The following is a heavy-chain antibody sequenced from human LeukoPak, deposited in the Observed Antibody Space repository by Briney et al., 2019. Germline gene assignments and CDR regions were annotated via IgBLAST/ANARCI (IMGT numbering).Heavy chain of an antibody. V-gene: IGHV3-64D*06. CDR3: VPKGTEGY. J-gene: IGHJ4*02. CDR1: GFTFSAYA. CDR2: ISPDGSNT. Sequence: GGSLRLSCSASGFTFSAYAMHWVRQAPGKGLEYVSAISPDGSNTFYADFVKGRFSISRDNSKNTLYLQMSSLRPEDTADYYCVPKGTEGYWGQGTLVTVSS.